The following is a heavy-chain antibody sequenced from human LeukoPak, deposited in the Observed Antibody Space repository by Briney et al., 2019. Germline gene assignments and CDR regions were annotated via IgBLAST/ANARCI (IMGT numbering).Heavy chain of an antibody. V-gene: IGHV3-48*01. CDR3: AKGERAATFDY. J-gene: IGHJ4*02. Sequence: GGSLRLSCAASGFTFSSYSMNWVRQAPGKGLEWVSYISSSSSTIYYADSVKGRFTISRDNSKNTLYLQMNSLRAEDTAVYYCAKGERAATFDYWGQGTLVTVSS. D-gene: IGHD1-1*01. CDR1: GFTFSSYS. CDR2: ISSSSSTI.